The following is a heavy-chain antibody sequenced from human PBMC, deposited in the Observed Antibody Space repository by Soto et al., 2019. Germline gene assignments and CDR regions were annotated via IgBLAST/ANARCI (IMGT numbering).Heavy chain of an antibody. Sequence: GGSLRLSCAASGFTFDDYAMHWGRQAPGKGLEWVSLISWDGGSTYYADSVKGRFTISRDNSKDSLYLQMNSLRAEDTALYYCAKEFFGVVIMSGMDVWGQGTTVTVSS. CDR1: GFTFDDYA. CDR3: AKEFFGVVIMSGMDV. CDR2: ISWDGGST. J-gene: IGHJ6*02. D-gene: IGHD3-3*01. V-gene: IGHV3-43D*04.